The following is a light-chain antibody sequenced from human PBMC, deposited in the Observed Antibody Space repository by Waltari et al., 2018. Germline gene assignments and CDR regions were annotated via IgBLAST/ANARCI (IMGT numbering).Light chain of an antibody. J-gene: IGKJ3*01. V-gene: IGKV1-33*01. Sequence: DIQMTQSPSSLSASVGDRVTITCQASQDISNYLNWYQQKPGKAPKLLIYDASNLETGVPSRFSGSGSGTDFTFTISSLQPEDIATYYCQQSHSPPFTFGPGTKV. CDR1: QDISNY. CDR2: DAS. CDR3: QQSHSPPFT.